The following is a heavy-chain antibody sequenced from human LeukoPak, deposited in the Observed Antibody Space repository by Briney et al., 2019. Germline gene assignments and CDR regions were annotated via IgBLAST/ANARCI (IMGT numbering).Heavy chain of an antibody. J-gene: IGHJ4*02. V-gene: IGHV3-23*01. CDR1: GFGFGTSA. Sequence: RTGGSLRLSCAASGFGFGTSAMSWVRQAPGKGLEWVSAISGSGGSTYYADSVKGRFTISRDNSKNTLYLQMNSLRAEGTAVYYCAKDQPLLKVGYFDYWGQGTLVTVSS. CDR2: ISGSGGST. D-gene: IGHD1-26*01. CDR3: AKDQPLLKVGYFDY.